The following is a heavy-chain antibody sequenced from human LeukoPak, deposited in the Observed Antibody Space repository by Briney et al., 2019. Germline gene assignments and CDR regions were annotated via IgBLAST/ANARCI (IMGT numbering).Heavy chain of an antibody. CDR2: ISAYNGNT. CDR1: GDTFTSYG. J-gene: IGHJ4*02. CDR3: ARDLKNYYDSSGYYGGFGQGFDY. V-gene: IGHV1-18*01. D-gene: IGHD3-22*01. Sequence: ASVKVSCKASGDTFTSYGISCVPDAPGQGLEWMGWISAYNGNTNYAQKLQGRVTMTTETSTSTAYMELRSVRSDDTAVYYCARDLKNYYDSSGYYGGFGQGFDYWGQGTLVTVSS.